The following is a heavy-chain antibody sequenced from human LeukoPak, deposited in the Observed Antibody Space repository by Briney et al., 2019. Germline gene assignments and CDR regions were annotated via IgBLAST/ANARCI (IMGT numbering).Heavy chain of an antibody. CDR2: ISTSGSAM. CDR3: ASSGSYRFDY. CDR1: GFTFSRYT. V-gene: IGHV3-48*02. J-gene: IGHJ4*02. D-gene: IGHD1-26*01. Sequence: GGSLRLSCAASGFTFSRYTMNWVRQAPGKGLEWVSHISTSGSAMYYADSVKGRFTTSRDNAKDSLYLQMNSLRDEDTAVYYCASSGSYRFDYWGQGTLVTVSS.